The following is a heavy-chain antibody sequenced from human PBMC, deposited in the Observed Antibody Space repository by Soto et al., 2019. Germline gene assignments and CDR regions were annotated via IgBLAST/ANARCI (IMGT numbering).Heavy chain of an antibody. CDR1: GFTFSSYG. D-gene: IGHD4-4*01. Sequence: QVQLVESGGGVVQPGRSLRLSCAASGFTFSSYGMHWVRQAPGKGLEWVAVISYDGSNKYYADSVKGRFTISRDNSKNTLYLKMNSLRGEDTAVYYCAKDNYNRTYYYYGMDVWGQGTPVTVSS. CDR2: ISYDGSNK. J-gene: IGHJ6*02. CDR3: AKDNYNRTYYYYGMDV. V-gene: IGHV3-30*18.